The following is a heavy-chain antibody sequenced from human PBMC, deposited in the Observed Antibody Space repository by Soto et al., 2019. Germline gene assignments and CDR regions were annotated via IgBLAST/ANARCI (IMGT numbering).Heavy chain of an antibody. CDR3: AKDRSSGYYGPSGY. CDR2: ISYDGSNK. Sequence: GGSLRLSCAASGFTFSSYGMHWVRQAPGKGLEWVAVISYDGSNKYYADSVKGRFTISRDNSKNTLYLQMNSLRAEDTAVYYCAKDRSSGYYGPSGYWGQGTLVTVSS. V-gene: IGHV3-30*18. J-gene: IGHJ4*02. D-gene: IGHD3-22*01. CDR1: GFTFSSYG.